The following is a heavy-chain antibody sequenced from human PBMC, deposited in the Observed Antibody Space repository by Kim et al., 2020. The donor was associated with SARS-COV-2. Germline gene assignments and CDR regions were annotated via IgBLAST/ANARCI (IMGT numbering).Heavy chain of an antibody. J-gene: IGHJ5*02. CDR3: ARGLDP. CDR2: YRGSP. Sequence: YRGSPNYTPTLKRRVTISVDTAKNQFSLKLSSVTAADTAVYYCARGLDPWGQGTLVTVSS. V-gene: IGHV4-59*09.